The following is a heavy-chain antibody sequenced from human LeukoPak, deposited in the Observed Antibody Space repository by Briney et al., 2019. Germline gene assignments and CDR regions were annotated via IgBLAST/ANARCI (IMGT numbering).Heavy chain of an antibody. CDR2: INTSGGST. CDR1: GYTFTSYY. Sequence: ASVKLSCKASGYTFTSYYMHWVRQAPGQGLEWMGIINTSGGSTSYAQKFQGRATMTRDTSTSTAYMELSSLRSEDTAVYYCASGDGGDDYWGQGTLVTVSS. V-gene: IGHV1-46*01. J-gene: IGHJ4*02. CDR3: ASGDGGDDY. D-gene: IGHD2-21*01.